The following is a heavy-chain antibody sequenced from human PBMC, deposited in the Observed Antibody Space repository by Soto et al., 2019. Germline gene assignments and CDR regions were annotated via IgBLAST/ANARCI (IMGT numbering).Heavy chain of an antibody. CDR2: ISYDGSNK. D-gene: IGHD2-2*01. CDR1: GFTFSSYA. CDR3: ASSKNQYCSSTSCYEGIDY. J-gene: IGHJ4*02. V-gene: IGHV3-30-3*01. Sequence: GGSLRLSCASSGFTFSSYAMHWVRQAPGKGLEWVAVISYDGSNKYYADSVKGRFTISRDNSKNTLYLQMNSLRAEDTAVYYCASSKNQYCSSTSCYEGIDYWGQGTLATVSS.